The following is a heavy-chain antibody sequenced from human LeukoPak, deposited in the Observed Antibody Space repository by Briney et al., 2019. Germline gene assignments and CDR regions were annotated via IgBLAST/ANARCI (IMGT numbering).Heavy chain of an antibody. CDR2: IYYSGST. D-gene: IGHD5-18*01. CDR3: ARMGRGYTFGCDAFDF. Sequence: SETLSLTCTVSGGSISSYYWSWIRQPPGKGLEWIGYIYYSGSTNYNPSLKSRVTISVDTSKNQFSLKLSSVTAADTAVYYCARMGRGYTFGCDAFDFWGQGTMVTVSS. V-gene: IGHV4-59*01. J-gene: IGHJ3*01. CDR1: GGSISSYY.